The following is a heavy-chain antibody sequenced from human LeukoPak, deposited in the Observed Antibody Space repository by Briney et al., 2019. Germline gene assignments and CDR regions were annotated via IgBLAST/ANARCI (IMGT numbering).Heavy chain of an antibody. CDR1: GFTFSSYS. D-gene: IGHD2-21*02. J-gene: IGHJ5*02. V-gene: IGHV3-21*01. CDR3: ARHVVTAGNWFDP. CDR2: ISSSSSYI. Sequence: PGGSLRLSCAASGFTFSSYSMNWVRQAPGKGLEWVSSISSSSSYIYYADSVKGRFTISRDNAKNSLYLQMSSLRAEDTAVYYCARHVVTAGNWFDPWGQGTLVTVSS.